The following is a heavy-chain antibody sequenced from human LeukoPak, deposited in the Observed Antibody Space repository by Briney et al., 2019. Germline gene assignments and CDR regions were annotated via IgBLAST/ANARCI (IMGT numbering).Heavy chain of an antibody. CDR3: ARDLLVVGATYWFDP. V-gene: IGHV1-18*01. D-gene: IGHD1-26*01. CDR1: GYTFTSYG. CDR2: ISAYNGNT. Sequence: ASVKVSCKASGYTFTSYGISWVRQAPGQGHERMGWISAYNGNTNYAQKLQGRVTMTTYTSTSTAYMELRSLRSDDTAVYDCARDLLVVGATYWFDPWGQGTLVTVSS. J-gene: IGHJ5*02.